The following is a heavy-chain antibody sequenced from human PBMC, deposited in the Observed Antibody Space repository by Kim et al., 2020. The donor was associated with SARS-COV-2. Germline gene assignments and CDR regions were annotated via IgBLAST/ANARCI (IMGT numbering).Heavy chain of an antibody. CDR1: GGSFSGFS. D-gene: IGHD2-2*02. CDR3: ARGRAGVVPSPILRLGPHYDYFIMDV. J-gene: IGHJ6*01. V-gene: IGHV4-34*01. Sequence: SETLSLTCAVYGGSFSGFSWSWIRQPPGKGLEWIGEISHSGSIDYNPSLKSRVTISRDTSNNQFSLKLTSVTAADTCFYFCARGRAGVVPSPILRLGPHYDYFIMDVWGHGTTDTVSS. CDR2: ISHSGSI.